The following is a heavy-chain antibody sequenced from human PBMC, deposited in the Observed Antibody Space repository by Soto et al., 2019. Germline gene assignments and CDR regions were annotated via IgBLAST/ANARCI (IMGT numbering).Heavy chain of an antibody. J-gene: IGHJ5*02. D-gene: IGHD2-15*01. Sequence: EVQVVKSGGGLIQPGGSLRLSCAASGFVVSETYMSWVRQAPGRGLQWVSFTYSGGSTYYADSVKGRFTISRDSSRNTLYLQMNSLRVEDTAVYYCARDCGGGSCYPALGAWGQGTLVTVSS. CDR3: ARDCGGGSCYPALGA. CDR1: GFVVSETY. CDR2: TYSGGST. V-gene: IGHV3-53*01.